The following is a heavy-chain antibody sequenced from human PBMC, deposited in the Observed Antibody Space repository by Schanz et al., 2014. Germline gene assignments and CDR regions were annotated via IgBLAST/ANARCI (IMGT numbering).Heavy chain of an antibody. CDR1: GFIFSSYG. D-gene: IGHD3-9*01. CDR2: IWYDGSNK. Sequence: VQLLDSGGGLVQPGGSLRLSCAASGFIFSSYGLHWVRQAPGKGLEWVAFIWYDGSNKYYADSVKGRFTISRDNSKNTLYLQMNSLRAEDTSVYYCARDSRPNYDFLTAYYSIDYWGQGTLVTVSS. J-gene: IGHJ4*02. V-gene: IGHV3-33*01. CDR3: ARDSRPNYDFLTAYYSIDY.